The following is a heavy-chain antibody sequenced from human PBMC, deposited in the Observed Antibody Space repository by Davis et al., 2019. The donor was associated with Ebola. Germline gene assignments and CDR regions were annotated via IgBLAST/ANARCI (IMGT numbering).Heavy chain of an antibody. J-gene: IGHJ5*02. V-gene: IGHV3-74*01. CDR3: ARKYSLEFDP. CDR2: INSDGSST. D-gene: IGHD4-11*01. Sequence: GESLKISCAASGFPFSSYWMHWVRQAPGKGLVWVSRINSDGSSTSYADSVKGRFTISRDNAKNTLYLQMNSLRAEDTAVYYCARKYSLEFDPWGQGTLVTVSS. CDR1: GFPFSSYW.